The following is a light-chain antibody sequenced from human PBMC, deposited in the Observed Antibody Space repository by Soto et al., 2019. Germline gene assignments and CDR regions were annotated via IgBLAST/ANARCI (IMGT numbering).Light chain of an antibody. CDR3: QESYSHLWGT. V-gene: IGKV1-39*01. CDR2: GAS. J-gene: IGKJ1*01. CDR1: QSINTY. Sequence: IQMTQSPSSLSASVGDRVTITCRTSQSINTYLNWYQQKPGKAPKVLIYGASTLKSGVPLRSSGSGSGTDFTLTISSLEPEDFATYFCQESYSHLWGTCGQGTKVDIK.